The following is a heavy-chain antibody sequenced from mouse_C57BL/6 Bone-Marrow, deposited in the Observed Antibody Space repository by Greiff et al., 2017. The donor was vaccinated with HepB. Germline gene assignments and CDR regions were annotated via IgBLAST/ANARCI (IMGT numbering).Heavy chain of an antibody. D-gene: IGHD1-1*01. CDR1: GFNIKNTY. CDR2: IDPANGNT. J-gene: IGHJ2*01. CDR3: ATFITTVVALDY. V-gene: IGHV14-3*01. Sequence: VQLKESVAELVRPGASVKLSCTASGFNIKNTYMHWVKQRPEQGLEWIGRIDPANGNTKYAPKFQGKATITADTSSNTAYLQLSSLTSEDTAIYYFATFITTVVALDYWGQGTTLTVSS.